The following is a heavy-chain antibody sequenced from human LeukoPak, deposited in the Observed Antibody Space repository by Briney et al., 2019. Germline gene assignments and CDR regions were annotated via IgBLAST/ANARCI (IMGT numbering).Heavy chain of an antibody. D-gene: IGHD3-16*01. J-gene: IGHJ4*02. Sequence: ASVKVSCKASGYSFTGYYMHWVRQAPGQGLEWMGWINPNSGGTNYAQKFQGRVTMTRDTSISTAYMELSRLRSDDTAVYYCARVSPSWGSIDYWGQGTLVTVSS. CDR1: GYSFTGYY. V-gene: IGHV1-2*02. CDR2: INPNSGGT. CDR3: ARVSPSWGSIDY.